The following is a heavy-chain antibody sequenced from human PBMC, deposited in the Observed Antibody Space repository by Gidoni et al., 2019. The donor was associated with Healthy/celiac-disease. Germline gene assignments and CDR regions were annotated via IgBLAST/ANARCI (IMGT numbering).Heavy chain of an antibody. CDR1: GFTFSSYS. Sequence: EVQLVESGGGLVKPGGSLRLSCAASGFTFSSYSMNWVRQAPGKGREWGSSISSSSSYIYYADSVKGRFTISRDNAKNSLYLQMNSLRAEDTAVYYCARDWRVVPATPERWFDPWGQGTLVTVSS. V-gene: IGHV3-21*01. D-gene: IGHD2-15*01. CDR3: ARDWRVVPATPERWFDP. J-gene: IGHJ5*02. CDR2: ISSSSSYI.